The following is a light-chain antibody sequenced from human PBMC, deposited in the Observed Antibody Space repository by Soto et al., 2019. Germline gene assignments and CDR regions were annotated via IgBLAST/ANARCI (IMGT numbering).Light chain of an antibody. CDR2: SND. V-gene: IGLV1-44*01. CDR1: NSNIGRND. J-gene: IGLJ2*01. Sequence: QSVLAQPPSASGTPGQRVTISCSGSNSNIGRNDVTWYQQVPGTAPQCLIYSNDQRPSGVPDRISGSRSGTSASLAISALQSGDEAEYYCAAWDDTLRARVFGGGTKVTVL. CDR3: AAWDDTLRARV.